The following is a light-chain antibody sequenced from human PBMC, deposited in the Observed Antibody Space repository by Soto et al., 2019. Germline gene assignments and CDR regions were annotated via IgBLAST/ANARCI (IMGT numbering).Light chain of an antibody. CDR2: AAS. CDR1: QGISSC. V-gene: IGKV1-12*01. CDR3: QQENSSPRT. Sequence: DIQMTQCPSSLSEYVRDRFTLTCRARQGISSCSHWYQQKPGKAPKLLIYAASSLQSGVPSRFSGSGSGTDFTLTINYLQPEDFATYYCQQENSSPRTFGPGSKVDIK. J-gene: IGKJ3*01.